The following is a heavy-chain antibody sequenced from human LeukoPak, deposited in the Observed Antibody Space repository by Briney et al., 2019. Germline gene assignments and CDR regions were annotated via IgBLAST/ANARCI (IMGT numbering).Heavy chain of an antibody. V-gene: IGHV3-21*01. Sequence: AGGSLRLSCAASGFTFSSYSMNWVRQAAGKGLEWVSSISSSSSYIYYADSVKGRFTISRDNAKNSLYLQMNSLRAEDTAVYYCATLSVPVRFLEWFPIRDYWGQGTLVTVSS. CDR1: GFTFSSYS. CDR3: ATLSVPVRFLEWFPIRDY. J-gene: IGHJ4*02. D-gene: IGHD3-3*01. CDR2: ISSSSSYI.